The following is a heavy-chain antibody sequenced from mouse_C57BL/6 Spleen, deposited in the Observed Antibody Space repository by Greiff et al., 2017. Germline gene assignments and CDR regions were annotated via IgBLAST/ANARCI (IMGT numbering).Heavy chain of an antibody. Sequence: VQLQQSGPELVKPGASVKISCKASGYSFTSYYIHWVKQRPGQGLAWIGWIYPGSGNTKYNEKFKGKATLTADTSSSTAYMQLSSLTSEDSAVYYCASDYSYYAMDYWGQGTSVTVSS. CDR1: GYSFTSYY. CDR2: IYPGSGNT. J-gene: IGHJ4*01. CDR3: ASDYSYYAMDY. V-gene: IGHV1-66*01. D-gene: IGHD2-13*01.